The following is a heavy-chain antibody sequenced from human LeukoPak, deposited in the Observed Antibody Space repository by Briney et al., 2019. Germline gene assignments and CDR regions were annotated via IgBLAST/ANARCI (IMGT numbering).Heavy chain of an antibody. Sequence: GGSLRLSCPVSGFTFSSYAMSWVRQAPGKGLEWVSVISGSGDSTYYADSVEGRCTISRDNSKDALYLQMNSLRAEDTAVYYCTKGTIWLPFDYWGQGTLVTVSS. CDR1: GFTFSSYA. J-gene: IGHJ4*02. V-gene: IGHV3-23*01. CDR2: ISGSGDST. CDR3: TKGTIWLPFDY. D-gene: IGHD5-18*01.